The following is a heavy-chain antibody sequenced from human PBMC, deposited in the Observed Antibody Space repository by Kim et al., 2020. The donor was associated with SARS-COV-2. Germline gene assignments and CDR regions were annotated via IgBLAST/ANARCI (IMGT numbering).Heavy chain of an antibody. CDR1: GFTFSSYG. CDR3: AKDQGKKEGYDSSGYGDYFDY. J-gene: IGHJ4*02. CDR2: ISYDGSNK. V-gene: IGHV3-30*18. Sequence: GGSLRLSCAASGFTFSSYGMHWVRQAPGKGLEWVAVISYDGSNKYYADSVKGRFTISRDNSKNTLYLQMNSLRAEDTAVYYCAKDQGKKEGYDSSGYGDYFDYWGQGTLVTVSS. D-gene: IGHD3-22*01.